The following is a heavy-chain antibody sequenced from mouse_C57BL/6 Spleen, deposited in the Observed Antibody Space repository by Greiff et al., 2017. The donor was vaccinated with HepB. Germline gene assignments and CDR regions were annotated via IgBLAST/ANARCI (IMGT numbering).Heavy chain of an antibody. CDR3: ARFGIYYDYDEGYYFDY. J-gene: IGHJ2*01. D-gene: IGHD2-4*01. CDR1: GYTFTSYW. Sequence: QVQLQQPGAELVKPGASVKLSCKASGYTFTSYWMHWVKQRPGRGLEWIGMIHPNSGSTNYNEKFKSKATLTVDKSSSTAYMQLSSLTSEDSAVYYCARFGIYYDYDEGYYFDYWGQGTTLTVSS. CDR2: IHPNSGST. V-gene: IGHV1-64*01.